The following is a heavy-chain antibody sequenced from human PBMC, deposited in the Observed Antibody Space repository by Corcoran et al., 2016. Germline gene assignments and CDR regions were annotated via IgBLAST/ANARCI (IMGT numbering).Heavy chain of an antibody. V-gene: IGHV6-1*01. CDR3: ERDYDCWSGYTYYYYYYGMEV. Sequence: QVQLQQSGPGLVKPSQTLSLTCAISGDSVSSNSAAWNWIRQSPSSGLEWLGRTYYRSKWYNDYAVSVKSRITINPDTAKNQFSLQLNSVTPEDTAVYDCERDYDCWSGYTYYYYYYGMEVWGKGTTGTVSS. CDR2: TYYRSKWYN. J-gene: IGHJ6*04. D-gene: IGHD3-3*01. CDR1: GDSVSSNSAA.